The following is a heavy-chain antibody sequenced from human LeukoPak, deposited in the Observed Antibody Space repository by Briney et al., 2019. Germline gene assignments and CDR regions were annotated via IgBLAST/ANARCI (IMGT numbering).Heavy chain of an antibody. J-gene: IGHJ6*03. Sequence: PSETLFLTCTVSGGSMSGYWSWIRQPPGKGLEWIGFIYTFGSTKYNPSLKSRVTISGDMSRRQFSLKLTSVTAADTAVYFCARQGGYCSASRCPGGFHYMDVWGKGTTVAVSS. V-gene: IGHV4-4*09. CDR2: IYTFGST. CDR1: GGSMSGY. CDR3: ARQGGYCSASRCPGGFHYMDV. D-gene: IGHD2-15*01.